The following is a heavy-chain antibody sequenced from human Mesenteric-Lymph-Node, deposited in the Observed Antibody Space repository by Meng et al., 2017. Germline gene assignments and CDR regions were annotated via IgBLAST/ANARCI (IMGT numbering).Heavy chain of an antibody. CDR3: ARGSYCGGDCYSPINAEYFQH. D-gene: IGHD2-21*02. V-gene: IGHV1-46*01. CDR2: INPSGGST. CDR1: GYTFTSYY. J-gene: IGHJ1*01. Sequence: ASVKVSCKASGYTFTSYYMHWVRQAPGQGLEWMGIINPSGGSTSYAQEFQGRVTMTRDTSTSTVYMELSSLRSEDTAVYYCARGSYCGGDCYSPINAEYFQHWGQGTLVTVSS.